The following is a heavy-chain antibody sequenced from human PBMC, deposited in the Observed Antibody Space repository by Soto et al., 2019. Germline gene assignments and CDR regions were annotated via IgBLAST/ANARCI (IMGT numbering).Heavy chain of an antibody. V-gene: IGHV3-23*01. D-gene: IGHD3-16*02. CDR2: ISGSGGST. CDR3: AKNLPVAGVIVSGFDY. CDR1: GFTFSSYA. J-gene: IGHJ4*02. Sequence: GGSLRLSCAASGFTFSSYAMSWVRQAPGKGLEWVSAISGSGGSTYYADSVKGRFTISRDNSKNTLYLQMNSLRAEDTAVYYCAKNLPVAGVIVSGFDYWGQGTLVTVSS.